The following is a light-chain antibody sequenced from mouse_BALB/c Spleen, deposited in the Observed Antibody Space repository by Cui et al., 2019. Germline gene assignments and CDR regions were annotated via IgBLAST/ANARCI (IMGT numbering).Light chain of an antibody. CDR1: SSVSY. J-gene: IGKJ1*01. Sequence: QIVLTQSPAITSASLGEESTLTCSASSSVSYMHWYQQESGTSLKLLIYSTSNLDSGVPSRFSGSGSGSFYSLTISSVEAEDAADYYCHQWGSYPWTFGGGTKLEIK. V-gene: IGKV4-80*01. CDR2: STS. CDR3: HQWGSYPWT.